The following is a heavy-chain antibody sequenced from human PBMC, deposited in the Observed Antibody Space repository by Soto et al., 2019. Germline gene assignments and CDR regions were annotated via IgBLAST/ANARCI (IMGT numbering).Heavy chain of an antibody. V-gene: IGHV3-11*06. J-gene: IGHJ4*02. CDR2: INSGGSYI. Sequence: PGGSLRLSCTASTLIISDYDMTWIRQAPGEGLEWISYINSGGSYIKYADSVRGRFIISRDNTKNSLYLQMNNLRAEDTAVYYCARDFRRVDVWGEGTMDTVSS. CDR1: TLIISDYD. CDR3: ARDFRRVDV.